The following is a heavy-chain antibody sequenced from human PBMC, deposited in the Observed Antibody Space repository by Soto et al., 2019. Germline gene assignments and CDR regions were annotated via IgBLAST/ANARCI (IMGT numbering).Heavy chain of an antibody. V-gene: IGHV1-18*01. J-gene: IGHJ4*02. CDR3: ARDTPPTDY. CDR1: GYTFTSYH. CDR2: ISAYNTNT. Sequence: QVQLVQSGAEVKKPGASVKVSCKTSGYTFTSYHISWVRQAPGQGLEWMGWISAYNTNTNYAQKFQGRVTMTTDTVTGTAYMEPRSLRSDDTAVYYCARDTPPTDYWGQGTLVTVSS.